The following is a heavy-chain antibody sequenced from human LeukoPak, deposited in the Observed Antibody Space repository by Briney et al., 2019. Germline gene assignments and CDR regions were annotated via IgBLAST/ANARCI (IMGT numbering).Heavy chain of an antibody. J-gene: IGHJ4*02. CDR2: INPKSGGT. D-gene: IGHD2-8*01. V-gene: IGHV1-2*02. CDR3: ATLMAHLDY. CDR1: GYTFTGYY. Sequence: ASVKVSCKASGYTFTGYYMHWVRQAPGQGLEGMGWINPKSGGTKYARKFPGRVTMTRDTTISTAYMELSRLRSDDTAVFYCATLMAHLDYWGQGTLVTVSS.